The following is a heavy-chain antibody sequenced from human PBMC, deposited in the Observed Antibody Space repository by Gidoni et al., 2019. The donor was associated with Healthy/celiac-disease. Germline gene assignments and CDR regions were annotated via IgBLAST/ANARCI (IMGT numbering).Heavy chain of an antibody. CDR1: GFTVSSNY. V-gene: IGHV3-53*04. CDR3: ARYSSSWSTEDWYFDL. J-gene: IGHJ2*01. CDR2: IYSGGST. D-gene: IGHD6-13*01. Sequence: EVQLVESGGGLVQPGGSLRLSCAASGFTVSSNYMSWVRQAPGKGLEWVSVIYSGGSTYYADSVKGRFTISRHNSKNTLYLQMNSLRAEDTAVYYCARYSSSWSTEDWYFDLWGRGTLVTVSS.